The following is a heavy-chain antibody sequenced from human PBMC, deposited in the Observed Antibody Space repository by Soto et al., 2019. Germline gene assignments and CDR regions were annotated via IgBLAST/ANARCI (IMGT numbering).Heavy chain of an antibody. J-gene: IGHJ3*02. D-gene: IGHD6-13*01. V-gene: IGHV1-46*01. CDR1: GYTFTSYY. Sequence: ASVKVSCKASGYTFTSYYMHWVRQAPGQGLEWMGIINPSGGSTSYAQKFQGRVTMTRDTSTSTVYMELSSLRSEDTDVYYCERGLLRIAAAGSLAFDIWGQGTMVTVSS. CDR3: ERGLLRIAAAGSLAFDI. CDR2: INPSGGST.